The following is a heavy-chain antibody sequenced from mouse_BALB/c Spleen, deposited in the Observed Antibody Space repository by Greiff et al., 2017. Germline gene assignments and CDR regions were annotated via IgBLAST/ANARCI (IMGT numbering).Heavy chain of an antibody. Sequence: QVHVKQSGAELVKPGASVKMSCKAFGYTFTTYPIEWMKQNHGKSLEWIGNFHPYNDDTKYNEKFKGKATLTTDKSSSTAYMQLSRLTSEDSAVYFCARGGSWFAYWGQGTLVTVSA. CDR1: GYTFTTYP. CDR3: ARGGSWFAY. CDR2: FHPYNDDT. V-gene: IGHV1-47*01. J-gene: IGHJ3*01. D-gene: IGHD1-1*02.